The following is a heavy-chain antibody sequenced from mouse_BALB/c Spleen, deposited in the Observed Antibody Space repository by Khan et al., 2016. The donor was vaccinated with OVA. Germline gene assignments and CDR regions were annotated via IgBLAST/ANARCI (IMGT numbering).Heavy chain of an antibody. V-gene: IGHV1S136*01. Sequence: VRLQQSGPELVKPGASVKMSCKASGYTFTDYVIHWVKQKPGQGLEWIGYIYPYTDDTESTEGFKGKATLTLDKSSSTAYVDLSSLTSADSSVYYCARSTTDYYTMDYWGQGTSVTVSS. D-gene: IGHD1-1*01. CDR2: IYPYTDDT. J-gene: IGHJ4*01. CDR1: GYTFTDYV. CDR3: ARSTTDYYTMDY.